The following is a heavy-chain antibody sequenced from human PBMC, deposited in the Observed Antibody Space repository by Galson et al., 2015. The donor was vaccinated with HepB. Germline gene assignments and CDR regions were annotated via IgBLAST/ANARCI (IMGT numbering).Heavy chain of an antibody. CDR3: AKYRGGRELDC. CDR2: ISSSSSYI. V-gene: IGHV3-21*04. D-gene: IGHD5-18*01. CDR1: GFTFSSYS. J-gene: IGHJ4*02. Sequence: SLRLSCAASGFTFSSYSMNWVRQAPGKGLEWVSSISSSSSYIYYADSVKGRFTISRDNAKNSLYLQMNSLRAEDTAVYYCAKYRGGRELDCWGQGTLVTVSS.